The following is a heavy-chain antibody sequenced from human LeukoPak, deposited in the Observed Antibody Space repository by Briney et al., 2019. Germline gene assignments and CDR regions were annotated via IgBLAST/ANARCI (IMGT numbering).Heavy chain of an antibody. V-gene: IGHV1-46*01. D-gene: IGHD3-22*01. CDR2: INPSGFTT. CDR3: ARDLKGYSDSSGYLPLGY. Sequence: EASVKVSCKASGYPFISHYIHWVRQAPGQGLEWMGMINPSGFTTTYAQKFQGRVAMTRDMSTSTVYMQLSSLRSGDTAVYYCARDLKGYSDSSGYLPLGYWGQGTLVTVSS. CDR1: GYPFISHY. J-gene: IGHJ4*02.